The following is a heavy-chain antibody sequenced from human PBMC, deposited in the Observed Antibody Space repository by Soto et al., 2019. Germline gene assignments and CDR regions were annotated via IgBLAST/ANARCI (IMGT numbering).Heavy chain of an antibody. V-gene: IGHV1-69*02. Sequence: QVQLVQSGAEVKKPGSSVKVSCKASGGTFSSYTFSWVRQAPGQGLEWMGRIVPILGIGNYAQKFQGSVTSTADKSTSTAYMELSSLRSEDTAVYYCAREIAVAGKTSDVFDIWGQGTMVTVSS. CDR1: GGTFSSYT. J-gene: IGHJ3*02. CDR2: IVPILGIG. CDR3: AREIAVAGKTSDVFDI. D-gene: IGHD6-19*01.